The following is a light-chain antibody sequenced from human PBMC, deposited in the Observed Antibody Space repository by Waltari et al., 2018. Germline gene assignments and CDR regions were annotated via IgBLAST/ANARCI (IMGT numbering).Light chain of an antibody. CDR3: QQLDSYPIT. CDR1: QGIRKS. Sequence: TQLTQSPSSLSASVGDRVTITCRASQGIRKSLAWSQQKPGQAPKVLIDVASTLQSGVPSRFSASGSGTDFTLTISSLQPEDFATYYCQQLDSYPITFGQGTRLDIK. J-gene: IGKJ5*01. V-gene: IGKV1-9*01. CDR2: VAS.